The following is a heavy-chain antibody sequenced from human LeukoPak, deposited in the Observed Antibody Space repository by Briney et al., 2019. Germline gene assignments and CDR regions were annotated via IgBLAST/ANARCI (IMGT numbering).Heavy chain of an antibody. Sequence: SETLSLTCTVSGGSISSSSYYWGWIRQPPGKGLEWIGSIYYSGSTYYNPSLKSRVTISVDTSKNQFSLKLSSVTAADTAVYYCARTCLNPYYDSSGHYFDYWGQGTLVTVSS. CDR3: ARTCLNPYYDSSGHYFDY. CDR2: IYYSGST. CDR1: GGSISSSSYY. D-gene: IGHD3-22*01. J-gene: IGHJ4*02. V-gene: IGHV4-39*01.